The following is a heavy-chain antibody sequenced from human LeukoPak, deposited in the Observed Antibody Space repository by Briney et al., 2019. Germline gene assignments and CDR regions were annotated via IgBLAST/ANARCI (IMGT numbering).Heavy chain of an antibody. D-gene: IGHD1-26*01. J-gene: IGHJ4*02. CDR3: ARGRGGSYHY. Sequence: GGSLRLSCAASGFSFISYWMHWVRQTPGKRLVWVSYIDTDGGDTTYADSVKGRFTISRDNAKNTLYLQMNSLRVEDTAVYYCARGRGGSYHYWGQGTLVTVSS. CDR1: GFSFISYW. CDR2: IDTDGGDT. V-gene: IGHV3-74*01.